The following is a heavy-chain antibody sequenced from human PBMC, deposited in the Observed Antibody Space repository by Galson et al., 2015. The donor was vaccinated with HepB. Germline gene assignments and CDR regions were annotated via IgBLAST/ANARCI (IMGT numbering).Heavy chain of an antibody. J-gene: IGHJ2*01. CDR3: ASFPSYCSGGSCFRRWYFDL. CDR1: GDSVSSHSAA. Sequence: CAISGDSVSSHSAAWNWIRQSPSRGLEWLGRTYYRSKWYNDYAVSVKSRITINPDTSKNQFSLQLNSVTPEDTAVYYCASFPSYCSGGSCFRRWYFDLWGRGTLVTVSS. V-gene: IGHV6-1*01. D-gene: IGHD2-15*01. CDR2: TYYRSKWYN.